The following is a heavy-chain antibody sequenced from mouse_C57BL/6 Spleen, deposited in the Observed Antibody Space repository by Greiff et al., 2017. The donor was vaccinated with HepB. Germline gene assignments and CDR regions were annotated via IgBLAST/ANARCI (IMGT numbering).Heavy chain of an antibody. CDR1: GYTFTSYW. CDR2: IHPNSGST. J-gene: IGHJ2*01. D-gene: IGHD1-1*01. V-gene: IGHV1-64*01. CDR3: ARLDYYGSRKGFDY. Sequence: QVQLQQPGAELVKPGASVKLSCKASGYTFTSYWMHWVKQRPGQGLEWIGMIHPNSGSTNYNEKFKSKATLTVDKSSSTAYMQLSSLTSEDSAVYYCARLDYYGSRKGFDYWGQGTTLTVSS.